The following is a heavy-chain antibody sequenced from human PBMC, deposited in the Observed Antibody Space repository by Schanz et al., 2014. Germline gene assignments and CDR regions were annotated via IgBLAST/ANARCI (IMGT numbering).Heavy chain of an antibody. J-gene: IGHJ6*02. CDR1: GFSFGNYG. V-gene: IGHV3-23*04. Sequence: EVQLVESGGGVVRPGGSLRLSCEASGFSFGNYGMSWVRQAPGKGLEWVSGFDAHDGRAYYADSAKGRFTISRDNSKSTLDLQMNSLRAEDTAVYYCAKDGPGGSGSYSADGGMDVWGQGTTVTVSS. CDR2: FDAHDGRA. D-gene: IGHD3-10*01. CDR3: AKDGPGGSGSYSADGGMDV.